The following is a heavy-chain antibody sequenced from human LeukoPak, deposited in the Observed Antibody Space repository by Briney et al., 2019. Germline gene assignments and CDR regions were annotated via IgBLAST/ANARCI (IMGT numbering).Heavy chain of an antibody. D-gene: IGHD3-10*01. Sequence: PGRSLRLSCAASGFTFSSYGMHWVRQAPGKGLEWVAVISYDGSNKYYADSVKGRFTISRDNSKNTLYLQMNSLRAEDTAVYYCVKDYYGSGSLPDYWGQGTLVTVSS. CDR1: GFTFSSYG. J-gene: IGHJ4*02. CDR3: VKDYYGSGSLPDY. CDR2: ISYDGSNK. V-gene: IGHV3-30*18.